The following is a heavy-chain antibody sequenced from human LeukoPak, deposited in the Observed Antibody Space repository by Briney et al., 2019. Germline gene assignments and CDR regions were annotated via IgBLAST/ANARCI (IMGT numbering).Heavy chain of an antibody. J-gene: IGHJ4*02. V-gene: IGHV4-61*08. CDR3: ARITPSATIDY. CDR2: IYYSGST. D-gene: IGHD5-12*01. Sequence: SETLSLTCTVSGGSVSRGGYYWSCIRQPPGKGLEWIGYIYYSGSTNYNPSLKSRVTMSVDMSRNQFSLKLTSMTAADTAVYYCARITPSATIDYWGQGTLVTVSS. CDR1: GGSVSRGGYY.